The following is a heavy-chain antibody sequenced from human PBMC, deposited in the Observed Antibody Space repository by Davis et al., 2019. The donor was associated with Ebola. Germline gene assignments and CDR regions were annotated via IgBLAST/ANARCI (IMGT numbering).Heavy chain of an antibody. J-gene: IGHJ4*02. CDR3: ARSTVTTGRTGLFIGY. V-gene: IGHV1-2*02. D-gene: IGHD4-17*01. CDR1: GYTFTGYY. CDR2: INPNSGGT. Sequence: ASVKVSCKASGYTFTGYYMHWVRQAPGQGLEWMGWINPNSGGTNYAQKFQGRVTMTRDTSISTAYMELSRLRSDDTAVYYCARSTVTTGRTGLFIGYWGQGTLVTVSS.